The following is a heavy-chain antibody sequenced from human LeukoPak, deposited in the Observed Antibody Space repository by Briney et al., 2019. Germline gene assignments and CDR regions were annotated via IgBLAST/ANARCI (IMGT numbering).Heavy chain of an antibody. CDR3: ARPPTVNPYYFDY. CDR1: GFTFDDYA. D-gene: IGHD4-17*01. J-gene: IGHJ4*02. V-gene: IGHV3-9*01. CDR2: IIWNSGTI. Sequence: PGRSLRLSCAASGFTFDDYAMHWVRQPPGKGLEWVSGIIWNSGTIGYADSVKGRFTISRDNAKNSLYLQMNRLRAEDTAVYYCARPPTVNPYYFDYWGQGTLVTVSS.